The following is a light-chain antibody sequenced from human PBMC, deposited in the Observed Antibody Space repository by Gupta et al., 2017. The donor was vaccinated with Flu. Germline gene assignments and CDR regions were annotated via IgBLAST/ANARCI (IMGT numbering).Light chain of an antibody. CDR1: QGLVNY. V-gene: IGKV3-11*01. J-gene: IGKJ5*01. CDR2: DAS. Sequence: ATLTLSPGERDTLSCRASQGLVNYLAWYQQKPGQAPRRLIYDASNRATGIPARFSGSGSGTDFTLTISSLEPEDFAVYYCQQRSIWPQVTFGQGTRLDIK. CDR3: QQRSIWPQVT.